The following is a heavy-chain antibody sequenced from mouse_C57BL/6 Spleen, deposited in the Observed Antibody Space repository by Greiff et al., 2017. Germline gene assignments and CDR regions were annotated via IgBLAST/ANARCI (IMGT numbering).Heavy chain of an antibody. V-gene: IGHV1-81*01. CDR2: IYPRSGNT. CDR3: ARYGYDYDIAY. D-gene: IGHD2-4*01. CDR1: GYTFTSYG. J-gene: IGHJ3*01. Sequence: VQVVESGAELARPGASVKLSCKASGYTFTSYGISWVKQRTGQGLEWIGEIYPRSGNTYYNEKFKGKATLTADKSSSTAYMELRSLTSEDSAVYFCARYGYDYDIAYWGQGTLVTVSA.